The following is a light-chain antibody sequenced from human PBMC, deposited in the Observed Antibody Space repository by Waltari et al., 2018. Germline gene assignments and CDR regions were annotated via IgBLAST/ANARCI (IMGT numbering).Light chain of an antibody. V-gene: IGKV1-5*03. Sequence: DIQMTQSPSTLSASVGDRVTITCRASQSISSWLAWYQQTPGKAPKLLIYKASSLESGVPSRFSGSGSVTEFTLTISSLQPDDFATYYCQQYNSYSRTFGQGTKVEIK. CDR1: QSISSW. J-gene: IGKJ1*01. CDR2: KAS. CDR3: QQYNSYSRT.